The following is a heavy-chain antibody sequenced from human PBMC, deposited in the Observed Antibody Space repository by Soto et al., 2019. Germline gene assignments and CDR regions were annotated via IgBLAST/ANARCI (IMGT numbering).Heavy chain of an antibody. J-gene: IGHJ4*02. CDR1: GFTVSSNY. V-gene: IGHV3-66*04. CDR3: ARHGYSYGGGYFDY. CDR2: IYSGGSA. Sequence: GGSLRLSCAAPGFTVSSNYMSLVRQAPGKGLEWVSVIYSGGSAYYADSVKGRFTISRDNSKNTLYLQMNSLRAEDTAVYYCARHGYSYGGGYFDYWGQGTLVTVSS. D-gene: IGHD5-18*01.